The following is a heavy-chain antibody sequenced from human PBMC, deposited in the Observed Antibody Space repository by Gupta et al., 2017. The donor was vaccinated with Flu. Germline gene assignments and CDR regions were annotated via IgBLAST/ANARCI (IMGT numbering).Heavy chain of an antibody. CDR3: ARVKSGSGSYYKATYYYYYGMDV. D-gene: IGHD3-10*01. CDR1: GYTFTCYY. Sequence: VQLVQSGAESKKLGASVKVSCKASGYTFTCYYMHWLRQAPGQGLDWMGWINPSRGGTNYAQKFQGRVTRTRDTSISTAYMELSRLRSDDTAVYYGARVKSGSGSYYKATYYYYYGMDVWGQGTTVTVSS. V-gene: IGHV1-2*02. CDR2: INPSRGGT. J-gene: IGHJ6*02.